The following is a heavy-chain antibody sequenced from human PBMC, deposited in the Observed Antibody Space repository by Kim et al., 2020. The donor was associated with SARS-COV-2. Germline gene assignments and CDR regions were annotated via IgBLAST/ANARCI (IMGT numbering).Heavy chain of an antibody. Sequence: GGSPRLSCAASGFTFDDYAMHWVRQAPGKGLEWVSLISGDGGSTYYADSVKGRFTISRDNSKNSLYLQMNSLRTEDTAFYYCAKDRSYFLNTYWYFDLWGRGTLVTVSS. J-gene: IGHJ2*01. CDR3: AKDRSYFLNTYWYFDL. CDR1: GFTFDDYA. V-gene: IGHV3-43*02. CDR2: ISGDGGST. D-gene: IGHD3-10*01.